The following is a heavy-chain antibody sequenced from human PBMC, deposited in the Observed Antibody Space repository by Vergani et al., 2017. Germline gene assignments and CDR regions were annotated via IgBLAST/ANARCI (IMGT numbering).Heavy chain of an antibody. CDR3: ARDLADYYDNPPLRNDAMDI. Sequence: QLPLQESGPGLVKPSETLSLTCTVSGGSLSSSSYYWGWIRPPXGKGMEWIGSIYYSGIPYYNPSLKSRVTISVDTSKNQFSLKLSSLTAADTAVYCCARDLADYYDNPPLRNDAMDIWGQGTMVTVSS. CDR1: GGSLSSSSYY. V-gene: IGHV4-39*07. CDR2: IYYSGIP. D-gene: IGHD3-22*01. J-gene: IGHJ3*02.